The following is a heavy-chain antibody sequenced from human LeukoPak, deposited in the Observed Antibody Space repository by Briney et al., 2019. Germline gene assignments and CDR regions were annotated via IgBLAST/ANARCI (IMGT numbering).Heavy chain of an antibody. CDR3: ARVRMTTVTVYYFDY. J-gene: IGHJ4*02. V-gene: IGHV3-11*04. D-gene: IGHD4-17*01. CDR2: ISSSGSTI. CDR1: GFTFSDYY. Sequence: GGSLRLSCAASGFTFSDYYMSWIRQAPGKGLEWVSYISSSGSTIYYADSVKGRFTISRDNAKNSLYLQMNSLRAEDTAVHYCARVRMTTVTVYYFDYWGQGTLVTVSS.